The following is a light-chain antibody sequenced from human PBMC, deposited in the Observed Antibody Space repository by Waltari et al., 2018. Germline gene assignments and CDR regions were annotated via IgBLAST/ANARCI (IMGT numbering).Light chain of an antibody. J-gene: IGLJ3*02. Sequence: QSVVTQPPSAPGTPVQRVTISCPVSGPNIGGNRVNWYQQLPRTAPKLLIFINNKRPSGVPDRISGSKSGTSASLAISGLQSEDEANYYCAVWDDSLNGWVFGGGTKLTVL. CDR3: AVWDDSLNGWV. V-gene: IGLV1-44*01. CDR2: INN. CDR1: GPNIGGNR.